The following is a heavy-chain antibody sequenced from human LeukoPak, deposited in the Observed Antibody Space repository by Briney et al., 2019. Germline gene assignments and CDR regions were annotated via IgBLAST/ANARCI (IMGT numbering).Heavy chain of an antibody. CDR3: ARNEGGANYYFDC. V-gene: IGHV1-2*02. CDR2: INPYNGDT. CDR1: GYTFTDYY. D-gene: IGHD1-1*01. J-gene: IGHJ4*02. Sequence: ASVKVSCKASGYTFTDYYLHWVRQAPGQGLEWMGWINPYNGDTNYAQKFQGRVTLTRDMSISTAYMDLSSLQSDDTAVYFCARNEGGANYYFDCGGRGTLVTVSS.